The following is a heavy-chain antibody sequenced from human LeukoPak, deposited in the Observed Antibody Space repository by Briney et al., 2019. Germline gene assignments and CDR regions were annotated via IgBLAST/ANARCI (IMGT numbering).Heavy chain of an antibody. D-gene: IGHD6-6*01. CDR1: GFTFSSYG. CDR2: ISYDGSNK. J-gene: IGHJ4*02. V-gene: IGHV3-30*03. Sequence: GGSLRLSCAASGFTFSSYGMHWVRQAPGKGLEWVAVISYDGSNKYYADSVKGRLTISRDNSKNTLYLRMNSLRAEDTAVYYCAHSSSSEDYFDYWGQGTLVTVSS. CDR3: AHSSSSEDYFDY.